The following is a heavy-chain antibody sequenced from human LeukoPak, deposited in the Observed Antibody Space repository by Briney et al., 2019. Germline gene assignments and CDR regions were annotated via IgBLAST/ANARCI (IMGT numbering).Heavy chain of an antibody. CDR2: IYTSGST. CDR3: ARERTTGYYYNYMDV. CDR1: GGSISSYY. Sequence: PSETLSLTCTVSGGSISSYYWSWIRQPAGKGLEWIGRIYTSGSTNYNPSLKSRVTMSVDTSKNQFSLKLSSVTAADTAVYYCARERTTGYYYNYMDVWGKGTTVTVSS. D-gene: IGHD1-7*01. V-gene: IGHV4-4*07. J-gene: IGHJ6*03.